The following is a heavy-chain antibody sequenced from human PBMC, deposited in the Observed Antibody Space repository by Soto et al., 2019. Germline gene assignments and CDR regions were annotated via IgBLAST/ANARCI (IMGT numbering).Heavy chain of an antibody. J-gene: IGHJ6*01. CDR3: AKDRVSYYDILTGYYYYGMDV. D-gene: IGHD3-9*01. V-gene: IGHV3-30*18. Sequence: QVQLVESGGGVVQPGRSLRLSCAASGFTFSSYGMHWVRQAPGKGLEWVAVISYDGSNKYYADSVKGRFTISRDNSKNTLYLQMNSLRAEDTAVYYCAKDRVSYYDILTGYYYYGMDVW. CDR1: GFTFSSYG. CDR2: ISYDGSNK.